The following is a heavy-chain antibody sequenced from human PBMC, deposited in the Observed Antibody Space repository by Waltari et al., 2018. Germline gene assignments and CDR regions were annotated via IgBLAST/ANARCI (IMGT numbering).Heavy chain of an antibody. CDR3: AGQSGSDNWFDP. J-gene: IGHJ5*02. Sequence: QVQLVQSGAEVKKPGSSVKVSCKASGGTFSSYAISWVRPAPGQGLEWMGGLIPIFGTANYAQKFQGRVRITADKATSTAYMELSSLRSEDTAVYYCAGQSGSDNWFDPWGQGTLVTVSS. CDR2: LIPIFGTA. V-gene: IGHV1-69*14. CDR1: GGTFSSYA. D-gene: IGHD3-3*01.